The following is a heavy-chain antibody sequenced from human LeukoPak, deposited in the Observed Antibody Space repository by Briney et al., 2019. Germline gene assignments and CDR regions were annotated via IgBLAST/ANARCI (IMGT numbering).Heavy chain of an antibody. V-gene: IGHV3-64*01. D-gene: IGHD2-2*01. Sequence: GGSLRLSCTASGFTFGDHAMSWVRQAPGKGLEYVSAISSNGGSTYYANSVKGRFTISRDNSKNTLYLQMGSLRAEDMAVYYCARGDCSSTSCYGSDYYYYGMDVWGQGTTVTVSS. CDR2: ISSNGGST. J-gene: IGHJ6*02. CDR1: GFTFGDHA. CDR3: ARGDCSSTSCYGSDYYYYGMDV.